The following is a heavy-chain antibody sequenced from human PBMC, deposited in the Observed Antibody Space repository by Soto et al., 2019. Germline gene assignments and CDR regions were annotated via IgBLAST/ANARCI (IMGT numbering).Heavy chain of an antibody. V-gene: IGHV2-26*01. CDR2: IFSNDEK. Sequence: QVTVKESGPVLVKPTETLTLTCTVSGFSLSNAGLGVSWIRQPPGKALEWLAHIFSNDEKSYSTSLKSRLTXXXDTSKSQVVLTMXNXXXVDTATXYCAXXXXXSWYWFDPWGQGTLVTVSS. CDR1: GFSLSNAGLG. J-gene: IGHJ5*02. D-gene: IGHD6-13*01. CDR3: AXXXXXSWYWFDP.